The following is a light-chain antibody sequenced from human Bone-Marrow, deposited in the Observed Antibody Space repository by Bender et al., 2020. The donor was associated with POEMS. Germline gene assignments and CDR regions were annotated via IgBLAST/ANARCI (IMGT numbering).Light chain of an antibody. J-gene: IGLJ3*02. Sequence: QSALTQPASVSGSPGQSITISCTGTISDVGSYNLVSWYQQYPGKAPKLLIYEVRKRPSGVSNRFSGSKSDNTASLTISGLQAEDEADYYCCSYTSSSTMWLFGGGTKLTVL. CDR2: EVR. CDR3: CSYTSSSTMWL. CDR1: ISDVGSYNL. V-gene: IGLV2-14*02.